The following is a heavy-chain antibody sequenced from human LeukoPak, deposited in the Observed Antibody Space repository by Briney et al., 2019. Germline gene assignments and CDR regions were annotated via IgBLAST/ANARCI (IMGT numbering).Heavy chain of an antibody. J-gene: IGHJ6*03. CDR2: IYYSGST. D-gene: IGHD2-8*01. CDR3: ARGSTKYYYYYMDV. V-gene: IGHV4-59*01. Sequence: SETLSLTCTVSGGSISSYYWSWIRQPPGKGLEWIGYIYYSGSTNYNPSLKSRVTISVDTSKNQFSLKLSSVTAADTAVYYCARGSTKYYYYYMDVWGKGTTVTLSS. CDR1: GGSISSYY.